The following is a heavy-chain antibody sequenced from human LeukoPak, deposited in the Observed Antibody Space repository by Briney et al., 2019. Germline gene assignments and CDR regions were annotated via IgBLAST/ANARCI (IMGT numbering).Heavy chain of an antibody. CDR1: GYTFTNYF. D-gene: IGHD3-16*01. Sequence: ASVKVSCKASGYTFTNYFLHWVRQAPGQGLEWMGIINPTGGSTTYARKFQGRVMMTRDTSTSTIYIELSSLRSEDTAVYYCARGGGSPNWFDPWGQGTLVTVSS. V-gene: IGHV1-46*01. J-gene: IGHJ5*02. CDR3: ARGGGSPNWFDP. CDR2: INPTGGST.